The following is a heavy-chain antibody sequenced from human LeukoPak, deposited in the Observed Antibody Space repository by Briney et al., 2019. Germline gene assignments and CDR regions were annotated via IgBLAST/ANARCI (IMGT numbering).Heavy chain of an antibody. D-gene: IGHD3-16*01. J-gene: IGHJ4*02. Sequence: GGSLRLSCAASGFTFTIYWMSWVRRAPGKGLEWVANIKQDGSEKNYVDSVKGRFTISRDNAKNSLYLQVNSLRAEDTAVYYCARDTPFGAYWGQGTLVTVSS. CDR2: IKQDGSEK. V-gene: IGHV3-7*03. CDR1: GFTFTIYW. CDR3: ARDTPFGAY.